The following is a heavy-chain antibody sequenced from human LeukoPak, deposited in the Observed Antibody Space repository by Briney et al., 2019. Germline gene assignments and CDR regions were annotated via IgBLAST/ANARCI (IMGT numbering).Heavy chain of an antibody. CDR1: GFIFSNYW. V-gene: IGHV3-21*01. CDR2: ISITSDYI. CDR3: ARARSSGSHRVVNAFDV. J-gene: IGHJ3*01. D-gene: IGHD1-26*01. Sequence: PGGSLRLSCAGSGFIFSNYWVHWVRQAPGKGLEWVSSISITSDYIYYPDSMKGRFTISRDNAKNSLYLQMNSLRAEDTAVYYCARARSSGSHRVVNAFDVWGQGTMVTVSS.